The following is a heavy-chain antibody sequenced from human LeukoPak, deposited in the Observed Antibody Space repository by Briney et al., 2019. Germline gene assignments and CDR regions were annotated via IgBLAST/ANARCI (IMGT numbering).Heavy chain of an antibody. CDR2: IRYDGGNI. CDR1: GFAFRSYG. CDR3: AKDSYYYYIDV. J-gene: IGHJ6*03. Sequence: GGSLRLSCVASGFAFRSYGMDWVRQAPGKGLEWVAYIRYDGGNINYADSVKGRFTISRDNSKDTLFLQVSSLSAEDTAVYYCAKDSYYYYIDVWGKGTTVTVSS. V-gene: IGHV3-30*02.